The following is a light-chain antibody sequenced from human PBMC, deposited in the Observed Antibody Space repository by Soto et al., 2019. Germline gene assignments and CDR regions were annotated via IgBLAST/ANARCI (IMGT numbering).Light chain of an antibody. Sequence: QSALTQPRSVSGSPGQSVTISCTGTSSDVGGYQYVSWNQQHPGKAPKLMIYDVTKRPSGVPDRFSGSKSDNTASLTISGLQADDEADYYCCSYAGTYTYVFGTGTKLTVL. V-gene: IGLV2-11*01. CDR3: CSYAGTYTYV. CDR1: SSDVGGYQY. J-gene: IGLJ1*01. CDR2: DVT.